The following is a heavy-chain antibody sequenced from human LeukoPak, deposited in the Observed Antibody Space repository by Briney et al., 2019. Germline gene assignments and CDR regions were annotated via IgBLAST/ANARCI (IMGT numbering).Heavy chain of an antibody. V-gene: IGHV4-30-2*01. J-gene: IGHJ3*02. CDR2: IYHSGST. D-gene: IGHD3/OR15-3a*01. CDR3: AREGTGDAFDI. Sequence: PSETLSLTCAVSGGSLSSGGYSWSWIRQPPGKGLEWIGYIYHSGSTYYNPSLKSRVTISVDRSKNQFSLKLSSVTAADTAVYYCAREGTGDAFDIWGQGTMVTVSS. CDR1: GGSLSSGGYS.